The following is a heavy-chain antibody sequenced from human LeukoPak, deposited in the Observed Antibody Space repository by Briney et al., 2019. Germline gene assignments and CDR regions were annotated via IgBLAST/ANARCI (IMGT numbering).Heavy chain of an antibody. V-gene: IGHV3-21*01. CDR1: GFTFSSYS. Sequence: GGSLRLSCAASGFTFSSYSMNWVRQAPGKGLEWVPSISSSSSYIYYADSVKGRFTISRDNAKNSLYLQMNSLRAEDTAVYYCARGVLTGDPDYWGQGTLVTVSS. CDR2: ISSSSSYI. D-gene: IGHD7-27*01. J-gene: IGHJ4*02. CDR3: ARGVLTGDPDY.